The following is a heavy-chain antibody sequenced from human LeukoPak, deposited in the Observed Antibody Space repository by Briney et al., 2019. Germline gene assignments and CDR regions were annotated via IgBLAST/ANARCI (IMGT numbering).Heavy chain of an antibody. V-gene: IGHV4-4*02. D-gene: IGHD3-10*01. Sequence: SETLSLTCAVSGGSISSKNWWSWVRQAPGRGLEWIGEIHQSGTTNYNPSFTSRATISVDKSKNQLSLKVDSLTAADTAVYYCAKTRPGSNTFDLWGQGTMVTVSS. CDR2: IHQSGTT. J-gene: IGHJ3*01. CDR3: AKTRPGSNTFDL. CDR1: GGSISSKNW.